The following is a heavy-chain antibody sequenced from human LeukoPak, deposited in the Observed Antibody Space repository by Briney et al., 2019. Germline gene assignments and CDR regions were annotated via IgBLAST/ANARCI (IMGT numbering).Heavy chain of an antibody. D-gene: IGHD2-2*02. CDR1: GFTFDDYG. CDR3: ARTYCSSTSCYIYYYYMDV. V-gene: IGHV3-20*04. Sequence: GGSLRLSCAASGFTFDDYGMSWVRQAPGKGLEWVSGINWNGGSTGYADSVKGRFTISRDNAKDSLYLQMNSLRAEDTALYYCARTYCSSTSCYIYYYYMDVWGKGTTVTVSS. CDR2: INWNGGST. J-gene: IGHJ6*03.